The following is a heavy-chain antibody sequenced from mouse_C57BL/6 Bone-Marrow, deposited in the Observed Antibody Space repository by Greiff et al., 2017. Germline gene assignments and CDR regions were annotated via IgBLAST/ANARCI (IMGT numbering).Heavy chain of an antibody. CDR1: GYTFTDHT. Sequence: QVQLQQSDAELVKPGASVKISCKVSGYTFTDHTIHWMKQRPEQGLEWIGYIYPRDGSTKYNEKFKGKATLTADKSSSTAYMQLNSLTSEDSAVYFCARRREFITTVVALYYYAMDYWGQGTSVTVSA. D-gene: IGHD1-1*01. CDR2: IYPRDGST. J-gene: IGHJ4*01. CDR3: ARRREFITTVVALYYYAMDY. V-gene: IGHV1-78*01.